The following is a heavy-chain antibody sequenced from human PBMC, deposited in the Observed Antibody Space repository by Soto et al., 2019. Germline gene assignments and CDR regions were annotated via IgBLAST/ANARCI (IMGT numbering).Heavy chain of an antibody. D-gene: IGHD2-15*01. V-gene: IGHV4-34*01. J-gene: IGHJ5*02. Sequence: PSETLSLTCAVYGGSFSGYSWSWIRQPPGKGLEWIGEINHSGSTNYNPSLKSRVTISVDTSKNQFSLKLSSVTAADTAVYYCARGLAVVVVAAKVTTWFDPWGQGTLVTVS. CDR1: GGSFSGYS. CDR2: INHSGST. CDR3: ARGLAVVVVAAKVTTWFDP.